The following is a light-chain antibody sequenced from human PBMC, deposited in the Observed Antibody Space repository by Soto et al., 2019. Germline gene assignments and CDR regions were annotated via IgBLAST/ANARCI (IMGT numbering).Light chain of an antibody. CDR1: QSISYG. CDR2: DVS. J-gene: IGKJ1*01. CDR3: QQYGSSGT. V-gene: IGKV1-5*01. Sequence: DIQTTQSPSTLSASVGDSVTITCRASQSISYGLAWYQQKPGKAPKLLIYDVSTLGSGVPSRISGSWSGTDFTLTISRLEPEDFAVYYCQQYGSSGTFGQGTKVDIK.